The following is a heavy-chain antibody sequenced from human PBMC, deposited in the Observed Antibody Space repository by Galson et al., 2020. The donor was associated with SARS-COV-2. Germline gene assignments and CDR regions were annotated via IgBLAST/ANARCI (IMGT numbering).Heavy chain of an antibody. J-gene: IGHJ4*02. V-gene: IGHV1-18*01. CDR2: ISAYNGNT. CDR3: ARESVAGGFNC. Sequence: ASVQVSCKASGYTFTSYGLSWVRQAPGQGLEWMGWISAYNGNTNYAQKLQGRVTMTTDTSTSTAYMELRSLRSDDTAVYYCARESVAGGFNCWGQVTLVSVSS. CDR1: GYTFTSYG. D-gene: IGHD6-19*01.